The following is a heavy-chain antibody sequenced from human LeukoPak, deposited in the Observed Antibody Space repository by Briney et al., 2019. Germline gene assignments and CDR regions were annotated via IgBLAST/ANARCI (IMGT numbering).Heavy chain of an antibody. CDR1: GVALSRCA. J-gene: IGHJ4*02. D-gene: IGHD6-19*01. V-gene: IGHV3-23*01. Sequence: SCGSSGVALSRCAISGVRRAPGKRLEWVSAISGSGGSTYYADSVKGRFTISRDNSKNTLYLQMNSLRAEDTAVYYCAKTILSIAVAGTCVDYWGQGTLVTVSS. CDR2: ISGSGGST. CDR3: AKTILSIAVAGTCVDY.